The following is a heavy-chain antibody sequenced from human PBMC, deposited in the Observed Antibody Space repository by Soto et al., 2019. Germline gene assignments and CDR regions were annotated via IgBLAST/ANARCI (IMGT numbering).Heavy chain of an antibody. Sequence: QVQLQQSGPGLVRPSETLSLSCSVSGASVSRYYWSWVRQPPGKGLEWIGYIYYIGAYNYNPSLKSRVTISVDTSKNQFSLKLTSVTAADTAVYYCARTPETRDWLDPGGQGTLVTVSS. CDR1: GASVSRYY. CDR2: IYYIGAY. J-gene: IGHJ5*02. D-gene: IGHD1-7*01. CDR3: ARTPETRDWLDP. V-gene: IGHV4-59*02.